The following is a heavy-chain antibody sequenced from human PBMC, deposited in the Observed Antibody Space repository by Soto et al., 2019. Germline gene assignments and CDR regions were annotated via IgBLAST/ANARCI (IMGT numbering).Heavy chain of an antibody. CDR3: AAGTGRTDFDY. J-gene: IGHJ4*02. CDR1: GFAFNNAW. V-gene: IGHV3-15*01. Sequence: EVQLVESGGGLVKPGGSLRLSCAASGFAFNNAWMNWVRQAPGKGLEWVGRIISKTDGGATDYTASVKDRFFVSRDDSENTLYLQMTSLKTEDTAVYYCAAGTGRTDFDYWGQGTLVTVSS. CDR2: IISKTDGGAT. D-gene: IGHD2-2*01.